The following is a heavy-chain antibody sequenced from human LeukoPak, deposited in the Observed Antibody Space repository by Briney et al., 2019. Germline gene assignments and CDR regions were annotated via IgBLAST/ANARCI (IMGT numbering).Heavy chain of an antibody. CDR2: IQSDGTDK. D-gene: IGHD4-17*01. J-gene: IGHJ4*02. Sequence: GGSLRLSCAASGFTFSRYGTHWVRQAPGKGLEWVAFIQSDGTDKYYIDSVKGRFTISRDKSKNTLYLQMNSLRVEDSAVYFCARDGTRSSDYWGQGTLVTVSS. CDR3: ARDGTRSSDY. CDR1: GFTFSRYG. V-gene: IGHV3-30*02.